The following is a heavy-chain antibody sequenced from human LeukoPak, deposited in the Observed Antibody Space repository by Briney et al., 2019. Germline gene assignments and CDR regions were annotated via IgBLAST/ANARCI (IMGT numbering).Heavy chain of an antibody. CDR2: ISGSGGGT. CDR1: GFTFSSYA. J-gene: IGHJ1*01. Sequence: GGSLRLSCAASGFTFSSYAMSWFRQAPGKGLEWVSTISGSGGGTYYADSVKGRFTISRDNSKNTLFLQMNSLRAEDTTVYYCAKGATVVVVTTIQYWGQGTLVTVSS. CDR3: AKGATVVVVTTIQY. D-gene: IGHD3-22*01. V-gene: IGHV3-23*01.